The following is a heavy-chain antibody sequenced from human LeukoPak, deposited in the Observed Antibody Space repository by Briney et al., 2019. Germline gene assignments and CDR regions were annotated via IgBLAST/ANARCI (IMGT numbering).Heavy chain of an antibody. CDR1: GVSISSGGYY. CDR3: ARYRGACFDY. CDR2: IYYSGST. Sequence: SETLSLTCTVSGVSISSGGYYWSWIRQPPGKGLEWIGSIYYSGSTYYNPSLKSRVTISVDTSKNQFSLKLSSVTAADTAVYYCARYRGACFDYWGQGTLVTVSS. D-gene: IGHD1-26*01. V-gene: IGHV4-39*01. J-gene: IGHJ4*02.